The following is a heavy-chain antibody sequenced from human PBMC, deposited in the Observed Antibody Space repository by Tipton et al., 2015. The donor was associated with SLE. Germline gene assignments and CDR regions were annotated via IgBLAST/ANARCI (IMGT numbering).Heavy chain of an antibody. CDR1: GDSISSRSYH. CDR3: ARLFFPTPYGDYVYFDY. Sequence: TLSLTCTVSGDSISSRSYHWGWIRQPPGKGLEWIGSIFYSGSTSYNPSLQSRVTISVDTSKNQFSLKLNSVTASDTAVYYCARLFFPTPYGDYVYFDYWGQGTLVTVSS. D-gene: IGHD4-17*01. CDR2: IFYSGST. J-gene: IGHJ4*02. V-gene: IGHV4-39*01.